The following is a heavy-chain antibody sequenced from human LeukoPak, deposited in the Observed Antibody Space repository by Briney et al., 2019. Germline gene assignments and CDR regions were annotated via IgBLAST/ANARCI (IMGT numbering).Heavy chain of an antibody. D-gene: IGHD6-13*01. CDR3: ARVTGSSWSFDY. Sequence: GASVKVSCKASGYTFTGYYMHWVRQAPGQGLEWMGRINPNSGGTNYAQKFHGMVTMTMDTSISTAYMELCRLRSDDTAVYYCARVTGSSWSFDYSGQGTLVTVSS. J-gene: IGHJ4*02. CDR2: INPNSGGT. CDR1: GYTFTGYY. V-gene: IGHV1-2*06.